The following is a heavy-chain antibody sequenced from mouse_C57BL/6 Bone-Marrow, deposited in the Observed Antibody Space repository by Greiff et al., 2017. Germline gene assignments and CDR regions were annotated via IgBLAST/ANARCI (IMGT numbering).Heavy chain of an antibody. J-gene: IGHJ4*01. CDR3: ARGGVLYY. CDR2: ISYDGSN. CDR1: GYSITSGYY. V-gene: IGHV3-6*01. Sequence: EVKLQESGPGLVKPSQSLSLTCSVTGYSITSGYYWNWIRQFPGNKLEWMGYISYDGSNNYNPSLTNLISITRDTSKNQFFLKLNSVTTEDTATYYCARGGVLYYWGQGTSVTFSS.